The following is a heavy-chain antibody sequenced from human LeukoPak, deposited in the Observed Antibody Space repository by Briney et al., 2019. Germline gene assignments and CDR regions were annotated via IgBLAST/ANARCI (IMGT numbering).Heavy chain of an antibody. CDR2: ISAYNGNT. J-gene: IGHJ4*02. Sequence: GASVKVSCKASGYTFTSYGISWVRQAPGQGLEWMGWISAYNGNTNYAQKLQGRVTMTTDTSTSTAYMELRSLRSDDTAVYYCARAPTADYYDSSGYYRGDYYFDYWGQGTLVTVSS. V-gene: IGHV1-18*01. D-gene: IGHD3-22*01. CDR3: ARAPTADYYDSSGYYRGDYYFDY. CDR1: GYTFTSYG.